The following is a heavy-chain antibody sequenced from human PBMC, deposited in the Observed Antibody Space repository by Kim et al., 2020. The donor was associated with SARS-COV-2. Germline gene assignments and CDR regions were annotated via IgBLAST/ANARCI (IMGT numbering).Heavy chain of an antibody. J-gene: IGHJ4*02. CDR3: ARAPGYGTGYYIGY. D-gene: IGHD3-9*01. Sequence: PSLKSRVTISVDTSKNLFSLKLSSVTAADTAVYYCARAPGYGTGYYIGYWGQGTLVTVSS. V-gene: IGHV4-31*02.